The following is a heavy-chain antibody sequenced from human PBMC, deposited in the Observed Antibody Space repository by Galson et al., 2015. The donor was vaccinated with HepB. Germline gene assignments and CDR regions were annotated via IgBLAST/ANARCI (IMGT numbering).Heavy chain of an antibody. J-gene: IGHJ4*02. CDR3: AKVETTLTTSGEFDS. V-gene: IGHV3-23*01. D-gene: IGHD4-17*01. CDR1: GFTFSNYA. Sequence: SLRLSCAASGFTFSNYAMSWVRQAPGKGLEWVSTISGSGRSTNYVDSVKGRFTISRDNSKNTLYLQMNSLRVEDTALYYCAKVETTLTTSGEFDSWGQGTLVTVSS. CDR2: ISGSGRST.